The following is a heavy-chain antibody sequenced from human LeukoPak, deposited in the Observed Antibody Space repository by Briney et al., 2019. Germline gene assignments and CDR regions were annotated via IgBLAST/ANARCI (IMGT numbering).Heavy chain of an antibody. V-gene: IGHV3-21*01. J-gene: IGHJ1*01. CDR3: ARGSHAYSSSWLTKTDYFQH. CDR1: GFTFSSYS. D-gene: IGHD6-13*01. CDR2: ISSSSYI. Sequence: GGSLRLSCAASGFTFSSYSMNWVRQAPGKGLEWVSSISSSSYIYYADSVKGRFTISRDNAKNSLYLQMNSLRAEDTAVYYCARGSHAYSSSWLTKTDYFQHWGQGTLVTVSS.